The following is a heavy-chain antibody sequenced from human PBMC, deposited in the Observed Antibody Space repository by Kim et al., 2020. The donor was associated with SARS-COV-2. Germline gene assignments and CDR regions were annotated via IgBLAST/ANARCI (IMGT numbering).Heavy chain of an antibody. CDR3: ATGAAATGN. J-gene: IGHJ4*02. V-gene: IGHV1-46*01. Sequence: GRTTYAQKFQGRVTVTRDTSTNTVYMEMNSLRSDDTAVYYCATGAAATGNWGQGTQVTVSS. CDR2: GRT. D-gene: IGHD6-13*01.